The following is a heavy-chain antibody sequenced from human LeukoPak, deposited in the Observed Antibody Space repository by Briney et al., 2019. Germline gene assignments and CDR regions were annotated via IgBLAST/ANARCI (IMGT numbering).Heavy chain of an antibody. J-gene: IGHJ3*02. CDR2: INHSGST. Sequence: SETLSLTCAVYGGSFSGYYWSWIRQPPGTGLEWIGEINHSGSTNYNPSLKSRVTISVDTSKNQFSLKLSSVTAADTAVYYCARGPKQWLVPYAGDAFDIWGQGTMVTVSS. D-gene: IGHD6-19*01. CDR3: ARGPKQWLVPYAGDAFDI. V-gene: IGHV4-34*01. CDR1: GGSFSGYY.